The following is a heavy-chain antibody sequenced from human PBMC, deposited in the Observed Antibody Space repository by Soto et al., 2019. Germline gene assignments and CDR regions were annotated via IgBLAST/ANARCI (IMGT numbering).Heavy chain of an antibody. J-gene: IGHJ4*02. CDR3: AKGID. V-gene: IGHV3-23*01. D-gene: IGHD2-15*01. CDR1: GFTFRSYA. Sequence: EVQLLESGGGLVQPGGSLRLSCAASGFTFRSYAMSWVRQAPGKGLEWVSVIADSRDRTYYADSVKGLFTISRDNSKNTLYLQMHNLRAEDTATYYCAKGIDWGQGTRVTVSS. CDR2: IADSRDRT.